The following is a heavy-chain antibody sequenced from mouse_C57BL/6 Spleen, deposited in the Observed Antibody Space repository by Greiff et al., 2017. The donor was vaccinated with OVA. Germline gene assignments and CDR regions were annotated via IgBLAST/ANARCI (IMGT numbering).Heavy chain of an antibody. D-gene: IGHD2-5*01. CDR2: IWWNDDK. V-gene: IGHV8-5*01. Sequence: QVTLKVSGPGILQPSQTLSLTCSFSGFSLSTSHMGIGWIRPPSGKGLEWLAHIWWNDDKYSNPSLKSRPTISKDTSNNQVFLKITSVDTADTATYYCAQMEDYYSNLAGFAYWGQGTLVTVSA. J-gene: IGHJ3*01. CDR3: AQMEDYYSNLAGFAY. CDR1: GFSLSTSHMG.